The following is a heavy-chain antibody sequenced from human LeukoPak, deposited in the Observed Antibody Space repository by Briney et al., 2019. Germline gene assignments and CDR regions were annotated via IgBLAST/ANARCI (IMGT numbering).Heavy chain of an antibody. D-gene: IGHD6-13*01. V-gene: IGHV3-30*02. CDR1: GITLSDYD. CDR3: AKGGYRYSNNWWADY. Sequence: PGGSLRLSCAAPGITLSDYDMHWVRRAPGKGLEWVTFIWFDGSNKVYADSVKGRFTISRDNSKNTLSLQMNSLRGEGTAVYYCAKGGYRYSNNWWADYWGQGILVTVSS. CDR2: IWFDGSNK. J-gene: IGHJ4*02.